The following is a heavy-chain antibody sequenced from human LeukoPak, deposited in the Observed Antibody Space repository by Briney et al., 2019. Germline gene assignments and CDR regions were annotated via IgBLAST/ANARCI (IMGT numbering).Heavy chain of an antibody. D-gene: IGHD1-7*01. CDR2: VSHDAINK. V-gene: IGHV3-30-3*01. CDR3: ARAGITGTRGYVDY. Sequence: GGSLRLSCAASGFTFSNSAMHWVRQAPGKGLEWVAVVSHDAINKYYADSVRGRFTISKENSKNTLSLQMDSLRAEDTAVYFCARAGITGTRGYVDYWGQGTLVTVSS. CDR1: GFTFSNSA. J-gene: IGHJ4*02.